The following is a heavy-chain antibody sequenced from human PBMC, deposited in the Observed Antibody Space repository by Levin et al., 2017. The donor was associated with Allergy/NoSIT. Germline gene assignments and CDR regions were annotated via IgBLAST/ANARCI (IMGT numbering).Heavy chain of an antibody. CDR2: IYWDDDK. J-gene: IGHJ4*02. CDR1: GFALSTSGVG. Sequence: TLSLTLTCTFSGFALSTSGVGVGWFRQPPGKALEWLGIIYWDDDKRYTPSLKSSLTITKDTSKNQVVLSMTNMDPVDTATYYCARLDYSSGWAPFDYWGQGTLVTVSS. V-gene: IGHV2-5*02. CDR3: ARLDYSSGWAPFDY. D-gene: IGHD6-19*01.